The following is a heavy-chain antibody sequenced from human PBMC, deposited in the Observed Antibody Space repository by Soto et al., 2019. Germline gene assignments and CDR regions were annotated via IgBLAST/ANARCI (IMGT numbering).Heavy chain of an antibody. J-gene: IGHJ4*02. D-gene: IGHD6-13*01. Sequence: EVQLVQSEAEVKKPGESLKIPCKVSGYSFVNYWIGWVRQMPGKGLEWMGNIYPGDSDTDYSPSFQGRVTISADKSITTAYLRWSSLQASDTAIYYCARQSLSSSAFDFWGQGTLVTVSS. CDR1: GYSFVNYW. CDR2: IYPGDSDT. V-gene: IGHV5-51*01. CDR3: ARQSLSSSAFDF.